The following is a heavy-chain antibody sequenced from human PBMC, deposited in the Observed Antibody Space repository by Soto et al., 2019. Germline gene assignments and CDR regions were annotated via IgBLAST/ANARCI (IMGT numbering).Heavy chain of an antibody. CDR3: ARGHYCAPEYYDIWPGPGY. J-gene: IGHJ4*01. V-gene: IGHV3-21*01. Sequence: GGSLRLSCAASGFTFSSYSMNWVRQAPGKGLEWVSSISSSSSYIYYADSVKGRFTISRDNAENSLYLQMNSLRADDTAVYSCARGHYCAPEYYDIWPGPGYWGQGPLVTASS. CDR2: ISSSSSYI. CDR1: GFTFSSYS. D-gene: IGHD3-9*01.